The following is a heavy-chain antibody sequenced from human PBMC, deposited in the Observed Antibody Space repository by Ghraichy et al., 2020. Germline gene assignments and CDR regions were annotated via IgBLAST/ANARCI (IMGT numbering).Heavy chain of an antibody. D-gene: IGHD3-3*01. CDR1: GDSMSSGDYS. CDR2: IYNSGSA. V-gene: IGHV4-30-2*01. CDR3: VVLASHGVDV. Sequence: SETLSLTCVVSGDSMSSGDYSWTWLRQPLGKGLEWIGYIYNSGSAHYNPSLKSRVTISVDRYKDQFYLQLTSVTAADAAVYYCVVLASHGVDVWGQGTTVTVSS. J-gene: IGHJ6*02.